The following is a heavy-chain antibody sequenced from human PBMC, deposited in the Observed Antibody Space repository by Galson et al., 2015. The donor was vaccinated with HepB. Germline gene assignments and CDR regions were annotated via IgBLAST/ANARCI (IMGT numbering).Heavy chain of an antibody. CDR2: IYPGDSDT. D-gene: IGHD3-9*01. Sequence: QSGAEVKKPGESLKISCKGSGYSFTSYWIGWVRQMPGKGLEWMGIIYPGDSDTRYSPSFQGQVTISADKSISTAYLQWSSLKASNTAMYYCARWGKANYDMAPRWGVSYYYGMDVWGQGTTVTVSS. CDR3: ARWGKANYDMAPRWGVSYYYGMDV. V-gene: IGHV5-51*01. CDR1: GYSFTSYW. J-gene: IGHJ6*02.